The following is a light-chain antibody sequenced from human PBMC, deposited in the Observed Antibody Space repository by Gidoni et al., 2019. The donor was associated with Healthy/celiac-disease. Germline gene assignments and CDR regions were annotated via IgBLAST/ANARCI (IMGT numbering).Light chain of an antibody. Sequence: EIVLTQSPGTLSLSPGERATLSCRASQSVSSIYLAWYQQKPGQAPRLLIYGASSRATGIPDRFSGSGSGTDFTLTISRLEPEDFAVYYCQQYGSSPPTTFXQXTKVEIK. CDR2: GAS. CDR3: QQYGSSPPTT. J-gene: IGKJ1*01. V-gene: IGKV3-20*01. CDR1: QSVSSIY.